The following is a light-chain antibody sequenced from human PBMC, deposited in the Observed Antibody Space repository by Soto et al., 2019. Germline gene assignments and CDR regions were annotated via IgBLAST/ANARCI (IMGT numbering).Light chain of an antibody. CDR2: EVS. CDR1: SSDVGAYNY. V-gene: IGLV2-8*01. J-gene: IGLJ1*01. Sequence: QSVLTQPASVSGSPGQSITISCAGTSSDVGAYNYVSWYQQLPGKAPKLIIYEVSKRPSGVPDRFSGSKSGNTASLTVSGLQAEDEADYYCTSYAGTYSFFYVFGTGTKLTVL. CDR3: TSYAGTYSFFYV.